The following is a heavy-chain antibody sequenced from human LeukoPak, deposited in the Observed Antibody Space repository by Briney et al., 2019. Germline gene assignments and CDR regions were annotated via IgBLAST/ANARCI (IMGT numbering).Heavy chain of an antibody. J-gene: IGHJ4*02. CDR2: ISYDGSNK. D-gene: IGHD1-7*01. CDR1: GFTFSSYW. CDR3: ARKAQYNGHYPLDY. V-gene: IGHV3-30-3*01. Sequence: GGSLRLSCAASGFTFSSYWMNWARQAPGKGLEWVAVISYDGSNKYYADSVKGRFTISRDSSKNTLFLQMNSLRAEDTALYFCARKAQYNGHYPLDYWGQGTLVTVSS.